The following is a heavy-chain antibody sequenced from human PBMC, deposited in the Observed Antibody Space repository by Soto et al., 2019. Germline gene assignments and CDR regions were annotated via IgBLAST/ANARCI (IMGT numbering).Heavy chain of an antibody. Sequence: QLHLRESGPGLVKPSETLSLTCTVSGGSITSSSYYWGWIRQPPGKGLEWIGSIYYSGSTYYNPSRKRRVPTAVDTSETQSSLKLSSVTAADTAVYYCATQEVGGSYVYTFDPWGQGTLVTVSS. V-gene: IGHV4-39*01. CDR3: ATQEVGGSYVYTFDP. D-gene: IGHD1-26*01. CDR1: GGSITSSSYY. CDR2: IYYSGST. J-gene: IGHJ5*02.